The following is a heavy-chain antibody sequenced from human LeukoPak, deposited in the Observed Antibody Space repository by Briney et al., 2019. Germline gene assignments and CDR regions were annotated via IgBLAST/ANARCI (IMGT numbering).Heavy chain of an antibody. CDR2: IYYSGST. V-gene: IGHV4-39*01. D-gene: IGHD2-15*01. Sequence: ASETLSLTCTVSGGSISSSSYYWGWIRQPPGTGLEWIGSIYYSGSTYYNPSRKSRVTIPVDTSKKQFSLKLSSVTAADTAVYYCARHCSGGSCPIDAFDIWGQGTMVTVSS. CDR1: GGSISSSSYY. CDR3: ARHCSGGSCPIDAFDI. J-gene: IGHJ3*02.